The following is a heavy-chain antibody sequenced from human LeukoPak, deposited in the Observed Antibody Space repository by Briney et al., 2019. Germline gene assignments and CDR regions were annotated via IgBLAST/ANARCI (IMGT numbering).Heavy chain of an antibody. CDR2: IYYSGST. J-gene: IGHJ3*02. V-gene: IGHV4-59*01. CDR3: ARHPDMGYSGYDFSYRLGAFDI. D-gene: IGHD5-12*01. CDR1: GGSISSYY. Sequence: SETLSLTCTVSGGSISSYYWSWIRQPPGKGLEWIGYIYYSGSTNYNPSLKSRVTISVDTSKNQFSLKLSSVTAADTAVYYCARHPDMGYSGYDFSYRLGAFDIWGQGTMVTVSS.